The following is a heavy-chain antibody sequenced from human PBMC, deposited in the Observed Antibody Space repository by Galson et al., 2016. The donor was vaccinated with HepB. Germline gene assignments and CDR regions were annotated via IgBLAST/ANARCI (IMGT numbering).Heavy chain of an antibody. CDR1: GYTFTNYD. Sequence: SVKVSCKASGYTFTNYDINWVRQAAGLGPEWLGWMNPTSGKTGYAQKFQGRVAMTRDTSISTAYMELSDLTSEDTAMYYSGFAFWGQGIRVTVSS. J-gene: IGHJ4*02. V-gene: IGHV1-8*01. D-gene: IGHD3-10*01. CDR2: MNPTSGKT. CDR3: GFAF.